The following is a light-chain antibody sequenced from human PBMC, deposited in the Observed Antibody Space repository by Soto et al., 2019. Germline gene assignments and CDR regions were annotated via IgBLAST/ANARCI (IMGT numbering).Light chain of an antibody. J-gene: IGLJ1*01. CDR3: ISYTDRQSYL. CDR2: AVS. V-gene: IGLV2-14*03. CDR1: SSDIGSDNH. Sequence: SVLTQPASVSGSPGQSITISCSGTSSDIGSDNHVAWYQQFPGKSPKLMIYAVSDRPPGVSDRFSGSKSGITASLTISGLQTEDEADYYSISYTDRQSYLFGTGTKVTVL.